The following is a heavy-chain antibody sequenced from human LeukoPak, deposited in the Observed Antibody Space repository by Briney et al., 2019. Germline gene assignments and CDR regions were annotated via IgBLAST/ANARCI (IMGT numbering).Heavy chain of an antibody. Sequence: GGSLRLSCAASGFTFSTYEMKWVRQAPGKGLEWISYISTSGNTMYYADSVKGRFTISRDNAKNSLYLQMNSLRAEDTGVYYCARDDDYGDYVDYWGQGILVTVSS. CDR2: ISTSGNTM. CDR3: ARDDDYGDYVDY. D-gene: IGHD4-17*01. CDR1: GFTFSTYE. V-gene: IGHV3-48*03. J-gene: IGHJ4*02.